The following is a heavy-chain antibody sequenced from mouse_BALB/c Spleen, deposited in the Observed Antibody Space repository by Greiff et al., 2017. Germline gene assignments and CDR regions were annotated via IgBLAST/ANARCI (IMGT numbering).Heavy chain of an antibody. CDR1: GYTFTSYW. D-gene: IGHD2-13*01. CDR2: INPSNGRT. V-gene: IGHV1S81*02. J-gene: IGHJ4*01. Sequence: VQLQQPGAELVKPGASVKLSCKASGYTFTSYWMHWVKQRPGQGLEWIGEINPSNGRTNYNEKFKSKATLTVDKSSSTAYMQLSSLTSEDSAVYYCARSGLGPRAMDYWGQGTSVTVSS. CDR3: ARSGLGPRAMDY.